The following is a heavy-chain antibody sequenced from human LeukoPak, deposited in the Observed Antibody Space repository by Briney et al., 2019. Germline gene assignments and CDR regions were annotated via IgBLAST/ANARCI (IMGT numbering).Heavy chain of an antibody. CDR2: IIPILGIA. D-gene: IGHD1-14*01. CDR3: ARGRNPLRGYYYHYGMDV. CDR1: GGTFSSYA. V-gene: IGHV1-69*04. Sequence: ASVKVSCKASGGTFSSYAISWVRQAPGQGLEWMGRIIPILGIANYAQKFQGRVTITADKSTSTAYMELSSLRSEDTAVYYCARGRNPLRGYYYHYGMDVWGQGTTVTVSS. J-gene: IGHJ6*02.